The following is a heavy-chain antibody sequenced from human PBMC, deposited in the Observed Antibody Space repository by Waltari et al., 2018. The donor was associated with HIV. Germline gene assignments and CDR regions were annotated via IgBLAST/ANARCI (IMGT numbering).Heavy chain of an antibody. J-gene: IGHJ4*02. CDR1: GFTFTNYA. D-gene: IGHD3-22*01. CDR3: AKDDSTGSSGYYPFHY. CDR2: ISGSGCST. Sequence: EVQLVESGGGLVQPGGSLRLSCAASGFTFTNYAMNWVRRAPGKGVEWVSAISGSGCSTYYADSGKGRFTIYRDNSKHTLYLQMNSLRAEDTAVYYCAKDDSTGSSGYYPFHYWGQGTLITVSS. V-gene: IGHV3-23*04.